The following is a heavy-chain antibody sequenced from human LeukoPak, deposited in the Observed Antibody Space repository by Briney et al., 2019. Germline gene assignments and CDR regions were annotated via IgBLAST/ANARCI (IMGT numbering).Heavy chain of an antibody. J-gene: IGHJ4*02. D-gene: IGHD2-2*01. Sequence: ASVKVSCKASGYTFTSYDINWVRQATGQGLEWMGWMNPNSGNTGYAQKFQGRVTMTRNTSISTAYMELSSLRSEDTAVYYCARDLRDIVVVPAAMMVGYFDYWGQGTLVTVSS. CDR1: GYTFTSYD. V-gene: IGHV1-8*01. CDR3: ARDLRDIVVVPAAMMVGYFDY. CDR2: MNPNSGNT.